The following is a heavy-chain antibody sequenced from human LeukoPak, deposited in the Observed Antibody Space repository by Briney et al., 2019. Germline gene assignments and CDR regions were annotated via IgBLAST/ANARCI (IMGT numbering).Heavy chain of an antibody. CDR3: ARSGFYGSHPFDY. CDR2: IYYNGNT. CDR1: GFTFSYYW. V-gene: IGHV4-59*01. J-gene: IGHJ4*02. Sequence: SGGSLRLSCVASGFTFSYYWMSWVRQPPGKGLECIGYIYYNGNTNYSPSLKSRVAISIDTSKNQFSLKLNSVTAADTAVYYCARSGFYGSHPFDYWGQGSLITVSS. D-gene: IGHD2/OR15-2a*01.